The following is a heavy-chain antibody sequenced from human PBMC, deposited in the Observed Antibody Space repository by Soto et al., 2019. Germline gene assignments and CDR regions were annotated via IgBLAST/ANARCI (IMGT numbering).Heavy chain of an antibody. Sequence: ASVKVSCKASGYTFTGYYMHWVRQAPGQGLEWMGWINPNSGGTNYAQKFQGWVTMTRDTSISTAYMELSRLRYDDTAVYYCARGELEVANYYYYYGMDVWGQGTTVTVSS. D-gene: IGHD1-1*01. CDR1: GYTFTGYY. J-gene: IGHJ6*02. CDR2: INPNSGGT. V-gene: IGHV1-2*04. CDR3: ARGELEVANYYYYYGMDV.